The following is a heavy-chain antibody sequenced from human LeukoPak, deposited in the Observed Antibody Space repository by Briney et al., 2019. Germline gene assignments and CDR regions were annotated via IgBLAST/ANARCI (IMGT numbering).Heavy chain of an antibody. D-gene: IGHD6-13*01. CDR1: GGSISSYY. J-gene: IGHJ6*02. CDR3: ARAASSSWPNHYYYYGMDV. V-gene: IGHV4-59*01. CDR2: IYYSGST. Sequence: SETLSLTCTVSGGSISSYYWSWIRQPPGKGLEWIGYIYYSGSTNYNPSLKSRVTISVDTSKNQFSLKLSSVTAADTAVYYRARAASSSWPNHYYYYGMDVWGQGTTVTVSS.